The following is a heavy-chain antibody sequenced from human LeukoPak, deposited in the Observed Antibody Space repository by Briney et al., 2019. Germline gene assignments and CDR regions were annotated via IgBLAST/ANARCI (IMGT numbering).Heavy chain of an antibody. J-gene: IGHJ4*02. CDR1: GFSFSSYE. CDR3: ASSDCSGGSCEERAFDY. V-gene: IGHV3-48*03. D-gene: IGHD2-15*01. CDR2: ISSSGSTI. Sequence: PGGSLRLSCAASGFSFSSYEMNWVRQAPGKGLEWVSYISSSGSTIYYADSVKGRFTISRDNAKNSLYLQMNSLRAEDTAVYYCASSDCSGGSCEERAFDYWGQGTLVTVSS.